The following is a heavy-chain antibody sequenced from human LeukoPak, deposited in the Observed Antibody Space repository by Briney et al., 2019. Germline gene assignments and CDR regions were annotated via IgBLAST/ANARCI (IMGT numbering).Heavy chain of an antibody. CDR1: GFTFTNNH. Sequence: GGSLRLSCAVSGFTFTNNHIHWVRQAPGKGLEWVAVMWYDGSEGHNGDAVKGRFTISRDNSKNTVYLQMNSLRAEDTAVYYCARDPRDGAYFLDYWGQGTLVTVSS. V-gene: IGHV3-33*01. CDR3: ARDPRDGAYFLDY. J-gene: IGHJ4*02. CDR2: MWYDGSEG. D-gene: IGHD4-17*01.